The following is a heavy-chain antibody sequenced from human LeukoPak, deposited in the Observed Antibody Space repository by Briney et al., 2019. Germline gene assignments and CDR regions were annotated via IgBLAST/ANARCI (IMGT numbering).Heavy chain of an antibody. CDR3: VRDRVVVTATFDC. Sequence: PGGSLRLSCSASGFTFSGYAMHRVRQAPGKGLEYVSGIPSNGGTTYYADSVKGRFTISRDNSKNTLYLQMSSLRAEDTAVYFCVRDRVVVTATFDCWGQGTLVTVSS. V-gene: IGHV3-64D*06. CDR2: IPSNGGTT. CDR1: GFTFSGYA. J-gene: IGHJ4*02. D-gene: IGHD2-21*02.